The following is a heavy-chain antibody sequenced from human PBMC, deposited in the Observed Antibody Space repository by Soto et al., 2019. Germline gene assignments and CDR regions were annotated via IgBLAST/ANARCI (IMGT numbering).Heavy chain of an antibody. CDR2: IKQDGTEK. J-gene: IGHJ3*02. CDR3: ARDGTDDAFDI. Sequence: PGGSLSLFCAASGFTFSSYWMSWVRQPPGKGLEWVAKIKQDGTEKFYVNSVEGRFTISRDSTKNSLYLQMNSLRAADTAVYYCARDGTDDAFDIWGEGTMVTVSS. CDR1: GFTFSSYW. V-gene: IGHV3-7*03.